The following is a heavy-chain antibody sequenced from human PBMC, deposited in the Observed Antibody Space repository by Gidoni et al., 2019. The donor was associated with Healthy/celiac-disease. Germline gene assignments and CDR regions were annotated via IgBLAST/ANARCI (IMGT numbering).Heavy chain of an antibody. Sequence: EVQLVESGGGLVKPGGSLRLPCAAYGFPFSSYSMNWVRQAPGKGLEWVSSISSSSCDIYYADSVKGRFTISRDNAKNSLYLQMNRLRAEDTAVYYCARDSDDFWSASNWFDPGGQVTLVTGSS. V-gene: IGHV3-21*01. CDR2: ISSSSCDI. D-gene: IGHD3-3*01. CDR3: ARDSDDFWSASNWFDP. J-gene: IGHJ5*02. CDR1: GFPFSSYS.